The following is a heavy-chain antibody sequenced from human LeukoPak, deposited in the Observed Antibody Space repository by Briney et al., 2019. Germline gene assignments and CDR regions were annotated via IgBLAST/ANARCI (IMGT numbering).Heavy chain of an antibody. V-gene: IGHV3-30-3*01. CDR3: AKDYSVDV. CDR2: ISYDGSNK. CDR1: GFTFSSYA. J-gene: IGHJ6*03. Sequence: GGSLRLSCAASGFTFSSYAMHWVRQAPGKGLEWVAVISYDGSNKYYADSVKGRFTISRDNAKNSLYLQMNSLRADDTAVYYCAKDYSVDVWGKGTTVTVSS.